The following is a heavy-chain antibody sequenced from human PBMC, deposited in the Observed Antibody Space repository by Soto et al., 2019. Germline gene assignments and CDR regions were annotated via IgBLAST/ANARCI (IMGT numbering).Heavy chain of an antibody. J-gene: IGHJ4*02. Sequence: QVQLVQSGAEVKKPGSSVKVSCKASGGTFSSYAISWVRQAPGQGLEWMGGIIPIFGTANYAQKFQGRVTITADESTSXAXXXXXXXXXXXXXXXXXXXXVTHTGMSYWGQGTLVTVSS. CDR2: IIPIFGTA. CDR1: GGTFSSYA. CDR3: XXXVTHTGMSY. D-gene: IGHD5-18*01. V-gene: IGHV1-69*01.